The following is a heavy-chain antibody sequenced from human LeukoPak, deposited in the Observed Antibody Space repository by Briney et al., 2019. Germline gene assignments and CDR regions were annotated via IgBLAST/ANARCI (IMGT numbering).Heavy chain of an antibody. J-gene: IGHJ6*03. Sequence: SETLSLTCTVSGGSISSYYWSWIRQPPGKGLEWIGYIYYSGSTNYNPSLKSRVTISVDTSKNQFSLKLSSVTAADTAVYYCARGLYYYDSSGYYLGYYMDVWGKGTTVTISS. D-gene: IGHD3-22*01. CDR2: IYYSGST. V-gene: IGHV4-59*12. CDR1: GGSISSYY. CDR3: ARGLYYYDSSGYYLGYYMDV.